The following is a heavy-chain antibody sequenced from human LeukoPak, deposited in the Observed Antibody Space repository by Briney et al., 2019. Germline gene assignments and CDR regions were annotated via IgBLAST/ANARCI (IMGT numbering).Heavy chain of an antibody. CDR3: ARGPPNWGYDY. CDR2: IYPRDGST. D-gene: IGHD7-27*01. CDR1: GYTFTSNY. Sequence: ASVKVSCKASGYTFTSNYIHWVRQAPGQGLEWMGMIYPRDGSTSYAQKFQGRVTVTRDTSTSTVHMELSGLRSEDTAVYYCARGPPNWGYDYWGPGTLVTVSS. J-gene: IGHJ4*02. V-gene: IGHV1-46*01.